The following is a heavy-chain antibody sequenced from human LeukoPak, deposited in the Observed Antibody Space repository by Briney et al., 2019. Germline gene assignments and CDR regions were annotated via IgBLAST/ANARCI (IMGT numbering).Heavy chain of an antibody. V-gene: IGHV4-38-2*02. D-gene: IGHD6-13*01. CDR3: ARVRYSSSWLAP. CDR2: IYHSGRT. CDR1: GYSISSGYY. Sequence: PSETLSLTCTVSGYSISSGYYWGWIRQPPGKGLEWIGSIYHSGRTFYNPSLKSRVTISVDTSKNQFSLKLSSVTAADTAVYYCARVRYSSSWLAPWGQGTLVTVSS. J-gene: IGHJ5*02.